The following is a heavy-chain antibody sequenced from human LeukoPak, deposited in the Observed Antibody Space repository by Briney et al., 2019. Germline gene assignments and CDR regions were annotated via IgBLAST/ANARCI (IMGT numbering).Heavy chain of an antibody. CDR3: ARALPQMATISNLFDY. D-gene: IGHD5-24*01. CDR1: GGSFSGYY. Sequence: SETLSLTCAVYGGSFSGYYWSWIRQPPGKGLEWIGEITNYNPSLKSRVTISVDTSKNQFSLKLSSVTAADTAVYYCARALPQMATISNLFDYWGQGTLVTVSS. V-gene: IGHV4-34*01. J-gene: IGHJ4*02. CDR2: IT.